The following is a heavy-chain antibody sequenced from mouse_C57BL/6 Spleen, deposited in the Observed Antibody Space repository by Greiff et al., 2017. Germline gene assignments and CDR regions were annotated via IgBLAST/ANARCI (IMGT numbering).Heavy chain of an antibody. Sequence: VQRVESGAELMKPGASVKLSCKATGYTFTGYWIEWVKQRPGHGLEWIGEILPGSGSTYYNEKFKGQATFTAATSSNTAYMHLSSLTTEDSAIYYCARHGSRDFDYWGQGTTLTVAS. D-gene: IGHD1-1*01. CDR1: GYTFTGYW. CDR3: ARHGSRDFDY. V-gene: IGHV1-9*01. J-gene: IGHJ2*01. CDR2: ILPGSGST.